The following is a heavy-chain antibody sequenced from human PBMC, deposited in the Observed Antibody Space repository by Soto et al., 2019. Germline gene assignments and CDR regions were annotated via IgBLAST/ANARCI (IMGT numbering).Heavy chain of an antibody. V-gene: IGHV3-66*01. D-gene: IGHD2-15*01. CDR1: GFTVSSKY. CDR3: ARDDVLCDGGRCYGIALDV. CDR2: IQSGGTT. J-gene: IGHJ6*04. Sequence: GGSLRLACAASGFTVSSKYMTWVRQAPGKGLEWVSLIQSGGTTYYADSVKGRFTISRDTSENTLHLQMDSLRVEDTAVYYCARDDVLCDGGRCYGIALDVWGKGTTVTVSS.